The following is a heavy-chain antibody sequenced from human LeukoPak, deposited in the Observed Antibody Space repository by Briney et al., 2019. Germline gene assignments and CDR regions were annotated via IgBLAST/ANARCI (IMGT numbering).Heavy chain of an antibody. Sequence: SETLSLTCTVSGGSISSGSYYWSWIRQPAGKGLEWIGRIYTSGSTNYNPSLKSRVTISVDTSKNQFSLKLSSVTAADTAVYYCAREGGYIYNWFDPWGRGTLVTVSS. D-gene: IGHD2-2*02. V-gene: IGHV4-61*02. CDR3: AREGGYIYNWFDP. J-gene: IGHJ5*02. CDR1: GGSISSGSYY. CDR2: IYTSGST.